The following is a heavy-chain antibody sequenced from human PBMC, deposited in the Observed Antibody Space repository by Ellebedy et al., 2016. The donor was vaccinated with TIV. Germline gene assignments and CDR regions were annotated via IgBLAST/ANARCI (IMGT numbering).Heavy chain of an antibody. CDR2: ISSSSSYI. V-gene: IGHV3-21*01. J-gene: IGHJ4*02. CDR3: ARDLGSSSWYNY. D-gene: IGHD6-13*01. CDR1: GFTFSSYS. Sequence: GGSLRLSCAASGFTFSSYSMNWVRQAPGKGLEWVSSISSSSSYIYYADSVKGRFTISRDNAKNSLYLQMNSLRAEDTAVYYCARDLGSSSWYNYWGQGTLVTVSS.